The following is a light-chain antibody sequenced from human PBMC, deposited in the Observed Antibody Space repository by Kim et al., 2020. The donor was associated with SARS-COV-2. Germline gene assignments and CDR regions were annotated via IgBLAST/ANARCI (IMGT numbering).Light chain of an antibody. CDR1: HYISNY. J-gene: IGKJ2*01. CDR2: GAS. CDR3: QQSYGSPRT. Sequence: SASVGDRVTISCRASHYISNYLNWYQQKPGQVPKLLIYGASSLQSGVPSRFGGSGSGTEFTLTISGLQAEDFATYYCQQSYGSPRTFGQGTKLEI. V-gene: IGKV1-39*01.